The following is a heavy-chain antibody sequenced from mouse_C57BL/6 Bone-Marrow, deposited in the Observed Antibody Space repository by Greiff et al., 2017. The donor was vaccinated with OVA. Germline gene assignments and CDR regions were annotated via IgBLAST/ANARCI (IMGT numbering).Heavy chain of an antibody. CDR1: GYTFTDYE. V-gene: IGHV1-15*01. CDR2: IDPETGGT. D-gene: IGHD1-1*01. CDR3: TRLLLLRYVFDY. J-gene: IGHJ2*01. Sequence: QVHVKQSGAELVRPGASVTLSCKASGYTFTDYEMHWVKQTPVHGLEWIGAIDPETGGTAYNQKFKGKAILTADKSSSTAYMELRSLTSEDSAVYYCTRLLLLRYVFDYWGQGTTLTVSS.